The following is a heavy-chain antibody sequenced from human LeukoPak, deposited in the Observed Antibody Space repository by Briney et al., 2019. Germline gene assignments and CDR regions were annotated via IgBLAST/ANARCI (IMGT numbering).Heavy chain of an antibody. CDR2: IYYSGST. D-gene: IGHD6-25*01. J-gene: IGHJ4*02. Sequence: PSETLSLTCTLSGGSISSYYWSWIRQPPGKGLEWIGYIYYSGSTNYNPSLKSRVTRSVDTSKNQFSLKLSSVTAADTAVYYCARDLGGYRGVYYFDYWGQGTLVTVSS. V-gene: IGHV4-59*01. CDR3: ARDLGGYRGVYYFDY. CDR1: GGSISSYY.